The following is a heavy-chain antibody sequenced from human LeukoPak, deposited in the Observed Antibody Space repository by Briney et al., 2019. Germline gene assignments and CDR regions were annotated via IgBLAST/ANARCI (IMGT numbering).Heavy chain of an antibody. J-gene: IGHJ3*02. D-gene: IGHD3-22*01. CDR2: ISSSGSTI. V-gene: IGHV3-11*04. Sequence: GGSLRFSCAASGFTFSDYYMSWIRQAPGKGLEWVSYISSSGSTIYYADSVKGRFTISRDNAKNSLYLQMNSLRAEDTAVYYCARGGSGYYYVSSAFDIWGQGTMVTVSS. CDR1: GFTFSDYY. CDR3: ARGGSGYYYVSSAFDI.